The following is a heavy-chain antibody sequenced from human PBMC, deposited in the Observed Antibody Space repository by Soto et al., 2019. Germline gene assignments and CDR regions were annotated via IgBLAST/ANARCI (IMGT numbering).Heavy chain of an antibody. CDR1: EFTFNNYW. D-gene: IGHD3-16*02. Sequence: PGGSLRLSCAASEFTFNNYWIHWVRQVPGKGLVWVSRINTDGSSTDYADSVKGRFTISRDNAENTVYLQMNSLRGEDTALYYCARGIYQKYGMDVWGQGTTVTVSS. J-gene: IGHJ6*02. V-gene: IGHV3-74*01. CDR2: INTDGSST. CDR3: ARGIYQKYGMDV.